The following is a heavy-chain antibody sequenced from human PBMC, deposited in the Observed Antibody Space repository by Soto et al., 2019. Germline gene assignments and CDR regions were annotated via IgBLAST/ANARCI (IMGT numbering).Heavy chain of an antibody. V-gene: IGHV3-30*18. Sequence: MSLRLSCAASGFTFSSYGMHGVRQAPGKVLEWVAVISYDGSNKYYADSVKGRFTISRDNSKNTLYLQMNSLRDEDTAVYYCAKNTMVRGVQNYYYGMDVWGQGPTVTV. D-gene: IGHD3-10*01. CDR2: ISYDGSNK. J-gene: IGHJ6*02. CDR3: AKNTMVRGVQNYYYGMDV. CDR1: GFTFSSYG.